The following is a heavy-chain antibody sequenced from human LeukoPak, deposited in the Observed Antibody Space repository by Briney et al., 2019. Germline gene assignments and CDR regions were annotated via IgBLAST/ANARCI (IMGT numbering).Heavy chain of an antibody. CDR1: GVSVSSGTYY. CDR3: ARVVYSGSWGYFDY. J-gene: IGHJ4*02. D-gene: IGHD3-10*01. Sequence: SETLSLTCTVFGVSVSSGTYYWSWIRQSPGKGLEWIGYIYYSGSTSYNPSLKSRLTISIDTSKTQFYLKLSSVTAADTAVYYCARVVYSGSWGYFDYWGQGILVTVSS. CDR2: IYYSGST. V-gene: IGHV4-61*01.